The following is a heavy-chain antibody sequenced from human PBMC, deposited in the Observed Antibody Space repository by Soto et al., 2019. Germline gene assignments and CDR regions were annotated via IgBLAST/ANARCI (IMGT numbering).Heavy chain of an antibody. J-gene: IGHJ4*02. CDR2: IYYSGST. V-gene: IGHV4-31*03. CDR1: GGSISSGGYY. Sequence: SETLSLTCTVSGGSISSGGYYWSWIRQHPGKGLEWIGYIYYSGSTYYNPSLKSRVTISVDTSKNQFSLKLSSVTAADTAVYYCARSVAARPHFDYWGQGTLVTVS. D-gene: IGHD6-6*01. CDR3: ARSVAARPHFDY.